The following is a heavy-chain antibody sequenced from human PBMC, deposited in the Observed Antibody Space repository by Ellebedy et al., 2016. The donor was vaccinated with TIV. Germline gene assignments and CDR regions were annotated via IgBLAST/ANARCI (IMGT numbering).Heavy chain of an antibody. D-gene: IGHD2-8*01. V-gene: IGHV4-59*08. CDR2: LYSSVKT. J-gene: IGHJ3*02. CDR1: GGSLNTAS. Sequence: MPGGSLRLSCSVPGGSLNTASWGWIRQPPGKGLEWIGDLYSSVKTNYNPSLKSRVTISLDTSKNQFSLKLISVTAADTAMYHCARSSMLKGYAFDIWGRGTGVTVSS. CDR3: ARSSMLKGYAFDI.